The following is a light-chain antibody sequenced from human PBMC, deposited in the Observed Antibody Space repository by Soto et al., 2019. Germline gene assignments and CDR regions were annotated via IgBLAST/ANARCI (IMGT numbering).Light chain of an antibody. Sequence: QSVLTQPPSASGTPGQSLTISCSGSSSNIGSHFVYWYQHLPGTAPKLLIFRDGQPPSGVPARFFGSKSGTSASLAITGLRSEDEADYYCAVWDQSLTGWVFGGGTKVTVL. J-gene: IGLJ3*02. CDR1: SSNIGSHF. CDR3: AVWDQSLTGWV. CDR2: RDG. V-gene: IGLV1-47*01.